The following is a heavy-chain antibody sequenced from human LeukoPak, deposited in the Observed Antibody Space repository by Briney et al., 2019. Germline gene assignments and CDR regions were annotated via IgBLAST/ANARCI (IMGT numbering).Heavy chain of an antibody. CDR3: ARDQERHVGGSFDY. J-gene: IGHJ4*02. Sequence: GASVKVSCTASGYTFTSYAISWVRQAPGQGLEWMGGIIPIFGTANYAQKFQGRVTITADESTSTAYMELSSLRSEDTAVYYCARDQERHVGGSFDYWGQGTLVTVSS. CDR1: GYTFTSYA. CDR2: IIPIFGTA. V-gene: IGHV1-69*13. D-gene: IGHD1-1*01.